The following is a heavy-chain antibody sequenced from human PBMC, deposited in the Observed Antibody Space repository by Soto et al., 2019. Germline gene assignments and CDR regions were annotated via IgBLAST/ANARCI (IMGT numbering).Heavy chain of an antibody. CDR2: IYYSGST. J-gene: IGHJ4*02. CDR1: GGSISSYY. CDR3: ARSGKAVAGYYFDY. D-gene: IGHD6-19*01. V-gene: IGHV4-59*01. Sequence: SETLSLTCTVSGGSISSYYWSWIRQPPGKGLEWIGYIYYSGSTNYNPSLKSRVTISVDTSKNQFSLKLSSVTAADTAVYYCARSGKAVAGYYFDYWGQGTLVTVSS.